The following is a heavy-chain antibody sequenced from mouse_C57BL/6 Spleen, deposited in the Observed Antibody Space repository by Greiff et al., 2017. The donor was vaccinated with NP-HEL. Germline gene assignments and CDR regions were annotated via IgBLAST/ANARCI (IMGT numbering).Heavy chain of an antibody. D-gene: IGHD2-1*01. V-gene: IGHV14-2*01. CDR3: ATHLLSSFAY. Sequence: VQLQQSGAELVRPGASVKLSCTASGFNIKDYYMHWVKQRTEQGLEWIGRIDPEDGETKYVPKFQGKATITADTSSNTAYLQLSSLTSEDTAVYYCATHLLSSFAYWGQGTLVTVSA. J-gene: IGHJ3*01. CDR2: IDPEDGET. CDR1: GFNIKDYY.